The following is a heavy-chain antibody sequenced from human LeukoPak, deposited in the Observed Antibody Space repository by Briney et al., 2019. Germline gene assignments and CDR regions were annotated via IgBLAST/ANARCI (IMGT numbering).Heavy chain of an antibody. J-gene: IGHJ6*02. D-gene: IGHD6-6*01. CDR2: VYYTGST. Sequence: SQTLSLTCTVSGGSVTSGGYYWSWIRQPPGKGLEGIGYVYYTGSTYYNPSLESRVTISPDTSKNHFSLKVSSVTAADTAVYYCARISAGRYGMDVWGQGTTVTVSS. V-gene: IGHV4-31*03. CDR3: ARISAGRYGMDV. CDR1: GGSVTSGGYY.